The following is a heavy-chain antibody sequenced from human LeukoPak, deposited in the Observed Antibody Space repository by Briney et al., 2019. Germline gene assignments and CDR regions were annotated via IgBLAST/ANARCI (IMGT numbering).Heavy chain of an antibody. J-gene: IGHJ4*02. CDR2: IYTSGST. V-gene: IGHV4-61*02. D-gene: IGHD5-18*01. CDR1: GGSISSGSYY. CDR3: ARTDTARGDFDY. Sequence: SETLSLTCTVSGGSISSGSYYWSWIRQPAGKGLEWIGRIYTSGSTNYNPSLKSRVTISVDTSKNQFSLKLSSVTAADTAVYYCARTDTARGDFDYWGQGTLVTVSS.